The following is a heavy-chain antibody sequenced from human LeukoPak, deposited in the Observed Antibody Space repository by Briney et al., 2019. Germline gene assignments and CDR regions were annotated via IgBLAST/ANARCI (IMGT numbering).Heavy chain of an antibody. CDR2: IYHSGST. CDR3: ARLYYDSSGFDY. CDR1: GYSISSGYY. J-gene: IGHJ4*02. D-gene: IGHD3-22*01. Sequence: SETLSLTCTVSGYSISSGYYWGWIRQPPGKGLEWIGSIYHSGSTYCNPSLKSRVTISVDTSKNQFSLKLSSVTAADTAVYYCARLYYDSSGFDYWGQGTLVTVSS. V-gene: IGHV4-38-2*02.